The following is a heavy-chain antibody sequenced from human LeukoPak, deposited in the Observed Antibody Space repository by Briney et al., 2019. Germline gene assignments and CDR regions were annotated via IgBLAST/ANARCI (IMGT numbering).Heavy chain of an antibody. CDR1: GFTFSSYS. Sequence: GGSLRLSCAASGFTFSSYSMNWVRQAPGKGLEWVSSISSSSSYIYYADSVKGRFTISRDNAKNSLYLQMNSLRAEDTAVYYCARDWDGDYMSYYGMDVWGQGTTVTVSS. CDR3: ARDWDGDYMSYYGMDV. CDR2: ISSSSSYI. D-gene: IGHD4-17*01. J-gene: IGHJ6*02. V-gene: IGHV3-21*01.